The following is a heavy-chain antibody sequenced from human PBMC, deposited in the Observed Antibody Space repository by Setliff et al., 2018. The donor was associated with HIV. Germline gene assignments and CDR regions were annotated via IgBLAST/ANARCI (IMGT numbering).Heavy chain of an antibody. CDR1: GGSITNFY. CDR3: ARLRLAVMMSLDYFDL. CDR2: IYNPGST. D-gene: IGHD3-16*01. J-gene: IGHJ4*02. V-gene: IGHV4-4*09. Sequence: TLSLTCNVSGGSITNFYWSWIRQPPGKGLEWIGYIYNPGSTNFNPSPQSRVSMSVDVSTNQFSLRLTSVTAADTAVYYCARLRLAVMMSLDYFDLWGQGTLVTVSS.